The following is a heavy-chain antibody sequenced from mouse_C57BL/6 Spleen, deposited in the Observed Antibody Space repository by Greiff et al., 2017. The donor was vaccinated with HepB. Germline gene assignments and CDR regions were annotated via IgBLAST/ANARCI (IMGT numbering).Heavy chain of an antibody. CDR1: GYAFSSSW. CDR3: ARLVYAMDY. Sequence: VQLVESGPELVKPGASVKISCKASGYAFSSSWMNWVKQRPGKGLEWIGRIYPGDGDTNYNGKFKGKATLTADKSSSTAYMQLSSLTSEDSAVYFCARLVYAMDYWGQGTSVTVSS. J-gene: IGHJ4*01. CDR2: IYPGDGDT. V-gene: IGHV1-82*01.